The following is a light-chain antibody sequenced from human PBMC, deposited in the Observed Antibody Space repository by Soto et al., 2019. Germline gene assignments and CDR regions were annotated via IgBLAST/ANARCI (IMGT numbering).Light chain of an antibody. CDR1: SSDVGGYNY. J-gene: IGLJ3*02. CDR3: SSFTSINTWV. CDR2: EVS. Sequence: QSALTQPASVSGSPGQSITISCTGISSDVGGYNYVSWYQQHPGKAPKLMIYEVSNRPSGVSNRFSGSKSGNTASLTISGIQAEDEADYYCSSFTSINTWVFGGGTKVTVL. V-gene: IGLV2-14*01.